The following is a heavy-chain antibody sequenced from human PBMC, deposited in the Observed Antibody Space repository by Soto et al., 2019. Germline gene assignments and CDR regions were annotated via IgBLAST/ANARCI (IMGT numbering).Heavy chain of an antibody. CDR3: ARRYIRSYYFDY. Sequence: PSETLSLTCTVSGGSISSYYWSWIRRPPGKGLEWIGYIYYSGSTNYNPSLESRVTISIDTSKSQFSLRLSSVTAADTAVYYCARRYIRSYYFDYWGQGTLVTVSS. CDR2: IYYSGST. CDR1: GGSISSYY. D-gene: IGHD6-6*01. V-gene: IGHV4-59*08. J-gene: IGHJ4*02.